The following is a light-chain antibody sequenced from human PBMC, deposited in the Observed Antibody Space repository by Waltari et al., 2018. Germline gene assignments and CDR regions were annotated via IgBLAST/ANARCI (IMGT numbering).Light chain of an antibody. CDR2: DAS. V-gene: IGKV3-11*01. CDR1: QCISDF. Sequence: EIVLTQSPPTLPLSPGERVTLSCSASQCISDFLAWYQQRPGRSPRLLIYDASTRATGIPTRFSGSGSGTDFTLTISSLEPEDVAVYFCQQRGSWPLTFGGGTRVDI. CDR3: QQRGSWPLT. J-gene: IGKJ4*01.